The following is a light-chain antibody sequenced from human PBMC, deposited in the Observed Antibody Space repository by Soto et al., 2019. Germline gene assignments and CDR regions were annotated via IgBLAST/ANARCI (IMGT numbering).Light chain of an antibody. Sequence: QSALTEPASVSGSPGQSITISCTGTSSDVGSYNLVSWYQQHPGKAPKLMIYEGSKRPSGVSNRFSGSKSGNTASLTISGLQDEDEADYYCCSYAGSSTPYGFGTGTKVTV. J-gene: IGLJ1*01. CDR3: CSYAGSSTPYG. V-gene: IGLV2-23*01. CDR2: EGS. CDR1: SSDVGSYNL.